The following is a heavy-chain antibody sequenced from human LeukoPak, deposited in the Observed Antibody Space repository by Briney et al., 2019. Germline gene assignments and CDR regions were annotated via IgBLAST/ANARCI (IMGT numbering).Heavy chain of an antibody. CDR1: GYTFTSYY. CDR3: ARFMALVSRALGY. V-gene: IGHV1-18*04. J-gene: IGHJ4*02. CDR2: ISAYNGNT. D-gene: IGHD3-9*01. Sequence: ASVKVSCKASGYTFTSYYMHWVRQAPGQGLEWMGWISAYNGNTNYAQKLQGRVTMTTDISTSTAYMELRSLRSDDTAVYYCARFMALVSRALGYWGQGTLVTVSS.